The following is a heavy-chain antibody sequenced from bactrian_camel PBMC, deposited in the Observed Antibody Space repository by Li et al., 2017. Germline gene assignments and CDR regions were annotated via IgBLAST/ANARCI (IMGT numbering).Heavy chain of an antibody. CDR3: ASDRSLEFSVEMMRGKIRRGSGY. CDR1: RHTDSSAC. J-gene: IGHJ6*01. CDR2: IDAGGGNT. V-gene: IGHV3S31*01. Sequence: DVQLVESGGGLVQAGGSLRLSCTTSRHTDSSACTAWFRQAPGKEREGVAAIDAGGGNTYYAASVKGRFTISQDNAKTTVYLQMNSLKPEDTAMYYCASDRSLEFSVEMMRGKIRRGSGYRGQGTQVTVS. D-gene: IGHD1*01.